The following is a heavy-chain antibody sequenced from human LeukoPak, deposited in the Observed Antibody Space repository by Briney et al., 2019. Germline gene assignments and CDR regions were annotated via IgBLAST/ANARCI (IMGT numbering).Heavy chain of an antibody. CDR3: ARSAQGGSSSPFDY. J-gene: IGHJ4*02. V-gene: IGHV1-69*13. Sequence: SVKVSCKASGGTFSSYAISWVRQAPGQGLEWMGGIIPIFGTANYAQKFQGRVTITADESTSTAYMELSSLRSEDTAVYYCARSAQGGSSSPFDYWGQGTLVTVSS. D-gene: IGHD6-13*01. CDR2: IIPIFGTA. CDR1: GGTFSSYA.